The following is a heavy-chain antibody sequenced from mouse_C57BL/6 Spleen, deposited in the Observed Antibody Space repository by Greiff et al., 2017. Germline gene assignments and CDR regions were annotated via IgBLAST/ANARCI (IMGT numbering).Heavy chain of an antibody. Sequence: QVQLQQPGAELVKPGASVKMSCKASGYTFTSYWITWVMQRPGQGLEWIGDINPGSGSTNYNEKFKSKATLTVDTSSSTAYMQLSSLTSEDSAVYDCEKLGREDGIIDYWGQGTTLTVSA. J-gene: IGHJ2*01. CDR2: INPGSGST. CDR1: GYTFTSYW. D-gene: IGHD4-1*01. V-gene: IGHV1-55*01. CDR3: EKLGREDGIIDY.